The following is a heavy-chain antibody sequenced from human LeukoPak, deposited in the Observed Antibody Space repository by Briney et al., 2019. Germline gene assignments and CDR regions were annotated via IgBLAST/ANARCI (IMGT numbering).Heavy chain of an antibody. J-gene: IGHJ3*02. Sequence: PSETLSLTCTVSGYSISSGYYWGWIRQPPGKGLEWIGYIYYSGSTNYNPSLKSRVTISIDTSKNQFSLKLSSVTAADTAVYYCARTIVVVPAAAKAFDIWGQGTMVTVSS. D-gene: IGHD2-2*01. CDR3: ARTIVVVPAAAKAFDI. CDR2: IYYSGST. CDR1: GYSISSGYY. V-gene: IGHV4-61*01.